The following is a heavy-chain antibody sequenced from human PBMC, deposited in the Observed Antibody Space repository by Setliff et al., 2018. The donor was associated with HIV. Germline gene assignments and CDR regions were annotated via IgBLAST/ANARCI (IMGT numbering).Heavy chain of an antibody. CDR1: GGSISSGAYH. J-gene: IGHJ4*01. V-gene: IGHV4-31*03. CDR3: VRDRALRFSQSPSLHYFDV. Sequence: KPSETLSLTCTVSGGSISSGAYHWSWIRQHPGKGLEWIGYIYYSGSTYYNPSRRSRASLSIDTSKNRFSLRLNPVTAADTAVYYCVRDRALRFSQSPSLHYFDVWGQGILVTVSS. CDR2: IYYSGST.